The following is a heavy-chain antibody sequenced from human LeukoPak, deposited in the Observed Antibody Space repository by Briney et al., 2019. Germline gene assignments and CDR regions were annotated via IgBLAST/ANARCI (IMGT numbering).Heavy chain of an antibody. Sequence: TGGSLRLSCAVSGITLSNYGMSWVRQAPGKGLEWVAGIGGSGGGTNHADSVKGRFTISRDNSKNTLYLQMNSLRAEDTAVYFCAKRGVVIRVFLVGFHKEAYYFDSWGQGALVTVSS. CDR2: IGGSGGGT. CDR3: AKRGVVIRVFLVGFHKEAYYFDS. CDR1: GITLSNYG. J-gene: IGHJ4*02. D-gene: IGHD3-10*01. V-gene: IGHV3-23*01.